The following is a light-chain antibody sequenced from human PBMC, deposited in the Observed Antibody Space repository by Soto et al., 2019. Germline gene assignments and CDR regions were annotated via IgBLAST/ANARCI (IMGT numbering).Light chain of an antibody. J-gene: IGKJ1*01. Sequence: RARVTHSCWASQSVSSSYLSWYQQKRGQAPRLFIYGASTRAASTPARFCGSGSGTDFTLTISSLQPEDFAVYYCQQYGSSGTFGQGTKVDIK. V-gene: IGKV3-20*01. CDR2: GAS. CDR1: QSVSSSY. CDR3: QQYGSSGT.